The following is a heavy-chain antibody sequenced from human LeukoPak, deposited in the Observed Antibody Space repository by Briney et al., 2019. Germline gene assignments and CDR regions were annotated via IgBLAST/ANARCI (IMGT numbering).Heavy chain of an antibody. V-gene: IGHV3-33*01. J-gene: IGHJ3*02. CDR1: GFTFSSYG. Sequence: GGSLRLSCAASGFTFSSYGMHWGRQAPGKGLEWVAVIWYDGSNKYYADSVKGRFTISRDNSKNTLYLQMNSLRAEDTAVYYCARGITIFGVVIIRDAFDIWGQGTMVTVSS. CDR2: IWYDGSNK. CDR3: ARGITIFGVVIIRDAFDI. D-gene: IGHD3-3*01.